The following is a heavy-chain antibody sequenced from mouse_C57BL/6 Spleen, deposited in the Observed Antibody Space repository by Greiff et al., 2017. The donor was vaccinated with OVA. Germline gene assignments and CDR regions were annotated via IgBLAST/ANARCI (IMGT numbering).Heavy chain of an antibody. CDR2: IYPGDGDT. D-gene: IGHD1-1*01. V-gene: IGHV1-82*01. J-gene: IGHJ2*01. Sequence: QVQLKESGPELVKPGASVKISCKASGYAFSSSWMNWVTQRPGKGLEWIGRIYPGDGDTNYNGKFKGKATLTADKSSSTAYMQLSSLTSEDSAVYFCARGTTVVATNFDYWGQGTTLTVSS. CDR1: GYAFSSSW. CDR3: ARGTTVVATNFDY.